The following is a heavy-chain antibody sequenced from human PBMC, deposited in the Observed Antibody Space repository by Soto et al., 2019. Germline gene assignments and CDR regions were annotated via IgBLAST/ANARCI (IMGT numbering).Heavy chain of an antibody. CDR3: ARDGPNYYGSGSYYMFDP. Sequence: ASMKVSCKASGYTFTSYYMHWVRQAPGQGLEWMGIINPSGGSTSYAQKFQGRVTMTRDTSTSTVYMELSSLRSEDTAVYYCARDGPNYYGSGSYYMFDPWGQGTLVTVSS. CDR1: GYTFTSYY. J-gene: IGHJ5*02. D-gene: IGHD3-10*01. CDR2: INPSGGST. V-gene: IGHV1-46*01.